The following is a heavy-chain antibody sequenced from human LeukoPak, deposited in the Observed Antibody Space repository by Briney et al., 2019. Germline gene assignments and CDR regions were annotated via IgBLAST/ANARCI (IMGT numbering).Heavy chain of an antibody. CDR1: AFDFTIYD. J-gene: IGHJ5*02. CDR3: NYCSSTSCYNWFDP. Sequence: GGSLRLSCAASAFDFTIYDMNWVRQAPGKGLEWLSYISSSSDIIHYADSVKGRFTISRDNAKNSLYLQMNSLGAEDTAVYYCNYCSSTSCYNWFDPWGQGTLVTVSS. CDR2: ISSSSDII. V-gene: IGHV3-48*01. D-gene: IGHD2-2*01.